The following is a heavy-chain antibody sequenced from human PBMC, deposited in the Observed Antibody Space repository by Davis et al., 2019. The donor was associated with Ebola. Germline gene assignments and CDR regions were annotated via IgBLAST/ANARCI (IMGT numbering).Heavy chain of an antibody. CDR1: GGTFSSYD. J-gene: IGHJ3*02. Sequence: SVKVSCKASGGTFSSYDISWVRQAPGQGLEWMGGIIPIFGTANYAQKFQGRVTITADESTSTAYMELSSLRSEDTAVYYCATVPACSSTSCYNDAFDIWGQGTMVTVSS. V-gene: IGHV1-69*13. CDR3: ATVPACSSTSCYNDAFDI. D-gene: IGHD2-2*02. CDR2: IIPIFGTA.